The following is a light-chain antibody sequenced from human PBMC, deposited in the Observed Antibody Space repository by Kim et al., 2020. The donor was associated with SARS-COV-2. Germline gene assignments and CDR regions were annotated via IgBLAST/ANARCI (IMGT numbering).Light chain of an antibody. Sequence: LGQTVRITCQGDSLRSYYASWYQQKPGQAPVLVIYGKNNRPSGIPDRFSGSSSGNTASLTITGAQAEDEADYYCNSRDSSGNFWVFGGGTQLTVL. CDR3: NSRDSSGNFWV. V-gene: IGLV3-19*01. CDR1: SLRSYY. J-gene: IGLJ3*02. CDR2: GKN.